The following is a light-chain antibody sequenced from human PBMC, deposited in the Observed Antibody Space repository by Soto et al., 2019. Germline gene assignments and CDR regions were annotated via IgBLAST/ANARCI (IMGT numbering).Light chain of an antibody. J-gene: IGKJ5*01. CDR2: RAS. CDR1: QSIRTW. Sequence: DIQMTQSPSTLSASIGDSVTITCRASQSIRTWLAWHQQKPGKAPNLLIYRASSLGSGVSSRFSGSGSGTEFTLTISSLQPGDFPTYYCQQYDSFPITFGHGTRLEIK. CDR3: QQYDSFPIT. V-gene: IGKV1-5*03.